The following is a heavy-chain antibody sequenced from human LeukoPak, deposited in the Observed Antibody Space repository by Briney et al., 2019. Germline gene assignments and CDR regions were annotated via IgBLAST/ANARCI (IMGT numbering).Heavy chain of an antibody. CDR2: ISAYNGNT. V-gene: IGHV1-18*01. CDR3: AGDRHLFYSSSWYYWFDP. CDR1: GYTFTSYG. J-gene: IGHJ5*02. Sequence: GASVSVSCTASGYTFTSYGISWVRQAPGQGLEWMGWISAYNGNTNYAQKLQGRVTMTTDTSTSTAYMELRSLKSDDTAVYYCAGDRHLFYSSSWYYWFDPWGQGTLVTVSS. D-gene: IGHD6-13*01.